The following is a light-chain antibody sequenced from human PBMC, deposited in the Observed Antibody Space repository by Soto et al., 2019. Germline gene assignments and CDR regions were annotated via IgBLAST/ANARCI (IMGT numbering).Light chain of an antibody. Sequence: EIVLTQSPGTLSLSPGERATLSCRASQSVNSAYVAWYQQNPGQAPRVLIYGASTRATGIPHRFSGSGSGTDVCLTISRLERGDSAIDDCQLYGSTPTSAFGQRTKVEIK. V-gene: IGKV3-20*01. CDR1: QSVNSAY. CDR2: GAS. CDR3: QLYGSTPTSA. J-gene: IGKJ1*01.